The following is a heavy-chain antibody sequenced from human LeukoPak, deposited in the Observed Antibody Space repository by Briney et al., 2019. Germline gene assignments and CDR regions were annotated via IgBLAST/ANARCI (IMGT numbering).Heavy chain of an antibody. CDR1: GFTYSNDW. J-gene: IGHJ4*02. CDR3: AKGSGGSYHY. Sequence: GGSLRLSCATAGFTYSNDWMHWVRQAPGKGLVWVSRINTDGSTTTYADSVKGRLTLSRDNAKNTLYLQMNSLRVEDTAVYPCAKGSGGSYHYWGQGTLVTVSS. V-gene: IGHV3-74*01. D-gene: IGHD1-26*01. CDR2: INTDGSTT.